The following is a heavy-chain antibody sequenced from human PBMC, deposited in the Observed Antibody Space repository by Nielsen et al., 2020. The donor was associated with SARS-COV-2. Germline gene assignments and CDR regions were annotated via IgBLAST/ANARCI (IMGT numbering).Heavy chain of an antibody. D-gene: IGHD3-16*01. Sequence: SETLSLTCDVSGVSLKSHNWFSWVRQSPGKGLEWIGEIFHSGTNNYLPSLKSRVTITADNFKNQVSLRLTSVTAADTGVYYCATNSLGGWFFDLWGRGTLVTVSS. J-gene: IGHJ2*01. CDR1: GVSLKSHNW. CDR2: IFHSGTN. V-gene: IGHV4-4*02. CDR3: ATNSLGGWFFDL.